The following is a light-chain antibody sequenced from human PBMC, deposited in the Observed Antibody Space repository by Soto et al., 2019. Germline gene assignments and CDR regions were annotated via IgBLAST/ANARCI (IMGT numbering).Light chain of an antibody. CDR3: QQYNRSPYT. J-gene: IGKJ2*01. V-gene: IGKV3-20*01. CDR2: GAS. CDR1: QSVSNAY. Sequence: EIVLTQSPGTLSLSPGERATLSCRTSQSVSNAYVTWYQQKRGQPPRLLIFGASNRATGIPDRFSGSGSGTEFTLTISRVEPEDFAVYYCQQYNRSPYTFGQGSKLE.